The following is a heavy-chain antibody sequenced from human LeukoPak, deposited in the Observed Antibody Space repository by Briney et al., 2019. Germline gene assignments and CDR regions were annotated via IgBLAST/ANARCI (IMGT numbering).Heavy chain of an antibody. CDR2: IYPGDSDI. D-gene: IGHD6-13*01. V-gene: IGHV5-51*01. Sequence: GESLKISCKGSGYSFSSYWIGWVRQMPGKGLEWMGIIYPGDSDIRYSPSFQGQVTISAGKSISTAYLQWSSLKASDTAMYYCARQGYGSWSPANWFDPWGQGTLVTVTS. J-gene: IGHJ5*02. CDR3: ARQGYGSWSPANWFDP. CDR1: GYSFSSYW.